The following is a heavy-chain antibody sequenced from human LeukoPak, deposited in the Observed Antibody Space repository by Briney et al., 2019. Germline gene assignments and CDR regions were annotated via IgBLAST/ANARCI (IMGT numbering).Heavy chain of an antibody. CDR1: GFTFDDYG. J-gene: IGHJ4*02. V-gene: IGHV3-20*01. D-gene: IGHD6-6*01. CDR2: TNWNGGST. Sequence: PGGSLRLSCAASGFTFDDYGMSWVRQAPGKGLEWVSGTNWNGGSTGYADSVTGRFTISRDNAKNSLYLQMNSLRAEDTAVYHCAKRATSGKYTDYWGQGTLVTVSS. CDR3: AKRATSGKYTDY.